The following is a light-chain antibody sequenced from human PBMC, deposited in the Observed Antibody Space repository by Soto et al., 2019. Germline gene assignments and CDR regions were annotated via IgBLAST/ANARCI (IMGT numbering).Light chain of an antibody. CDR3: QQYNNWPPS. V-gene: IGKV3D-15*01. J-gene: IGKJ4*01. Sequence: EIVMTQSPATLSVSPGEKATLSCRASQSVSNNLAWYQQKPGQAPRLLTYYASNRATGIPARFSGSGSGTEFTLTISSLQSEDFAVYYCQQYNNWPPSFGGGTKVEIK. CDR2: YAS. CDR1: QSVSNN.